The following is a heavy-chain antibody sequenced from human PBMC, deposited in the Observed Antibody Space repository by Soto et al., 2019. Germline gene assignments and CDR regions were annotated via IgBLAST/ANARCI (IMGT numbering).Heavy chain of an antibody. D-gene: IGHD1-26*01. CDR1: GYSFTSYW. CDR2: VDPSDSYT. V-gene: IGHV5-10-1*01. CDR3: AWRYSASYFWSAFDI. Sequence: GESLKISCKGSGYSFTSYWISWVRQMPGKGLEWMGRVDPSDSYTNYSPSFQGHVTISADKSISTAYLQWSSLKASDTAMYYCAWRYSASYFWSAFDIRDQGIMVTVSS. J-gene: IGHJ3*02.